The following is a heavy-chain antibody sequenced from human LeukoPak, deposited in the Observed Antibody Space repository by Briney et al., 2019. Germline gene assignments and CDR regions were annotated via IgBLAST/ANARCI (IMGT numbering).Heavy chain of an antibody. Sequence: ASVKVSCKASGYTFTSYDINWVRQATGQGLEWMGWMNPNSGSTGYAQKFQGRVTMTRNTAISTVYMELSSLKSEDTAIYYCAKVGLGNTAIHIWGQGTMVTVSS. D-gene: IGHD5-18*01. CDR1: GYTFTSYD. CDR2: MNPNSGST. J-gene: IGHJ3*02. V-gene: IGHV1-8*02. CDR3: AKVGLGNTAIHI.